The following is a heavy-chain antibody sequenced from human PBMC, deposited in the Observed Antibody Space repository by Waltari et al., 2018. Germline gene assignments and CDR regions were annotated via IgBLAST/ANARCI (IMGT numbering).Heavy chain of an antibody. CDR3: ARDTAYYDFWSGYLSYFDY. Sequence: QVQLVQSGAEVKKPGASVKVSCKASGYTFTSYDINWVRQATGPGLEWMGWMNPNSGNTGYAQKFQGRVTMTRHTSISTAYMELSSLRSEDTAVYYCARDTAYYDFWSGYLSYFDYWGQGTLVTVSS. D-gene: IGHD3-3*01. V-gene: IGHV1-8*01. J-gene: IGHJ4*02. CDR2: MNPNSGNT. CDR1: GYTFTSYD.